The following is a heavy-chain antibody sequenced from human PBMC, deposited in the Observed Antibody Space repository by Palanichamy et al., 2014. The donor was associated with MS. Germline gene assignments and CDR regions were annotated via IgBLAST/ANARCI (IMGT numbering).Heavy chain of an antibody. J-gene: IGHJ3*02. Sequence: EVQLVESGGGLVQPGGSLRLSCAASGFSLSNYEMNWVRQAPGKGLEWISYISSSANTIYYADSVKGRFTISRDNAQNSLYLQMNSLRAEDTAVYYCARDETSSFYVAFDIWGQGTRVTVSS. D-gene: IGHD6-6*01. V-gene: IGHV3-48*03. CDR2: ISSSANTI. CDR1: GFSLSNYE. CDR3: ARDETSSFYVAFDI.